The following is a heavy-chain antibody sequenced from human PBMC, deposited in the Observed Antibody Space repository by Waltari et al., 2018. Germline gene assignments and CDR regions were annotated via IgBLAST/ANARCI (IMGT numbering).Heavy chain of an antibody. J-gene: IGHJ3*02. V-gene: IGHV4-31*03. D-gene: IGHD2-2*01. Sequence: QVQLQESGPGLVKASETLSLPCTVSGGPISCGGYFWSWIRQHPGKGLEWIGYIYYSGSTWYNPSLKSRVTMSIDTSKNQFALKLSSVTAADTAVYYCARRVPVANAFDMWGQGTMVTVSS. CDR1: GGPISCGGYF. CDR2: IYYSGST. CDR3: ARRVPVANAFDM.